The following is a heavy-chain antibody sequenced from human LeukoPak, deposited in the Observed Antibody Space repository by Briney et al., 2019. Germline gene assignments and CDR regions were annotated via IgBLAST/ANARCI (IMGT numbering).Heavy chain of an antibody. Sequence: SETLSLTCTVSGGSISSSSYYWGWIRQPPGKGLEWIGSIYYSGSTYYNPSLKSRVTISVDTSKNQFSLELSSVTAADTAVYYCARLVAYSYGMDVWGQGTTVTVSS. CDR1: GGSISSSSYY. CDR3: ARLVAYSYGMDV. CDR2: IYYSGST. J-gene: IGHJ6*02. V-gene: IGHV4-39*01.